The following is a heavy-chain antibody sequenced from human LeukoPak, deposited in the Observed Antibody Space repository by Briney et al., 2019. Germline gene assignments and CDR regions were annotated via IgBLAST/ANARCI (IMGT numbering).Heavy chain of an antibody. CDR1: GGTFSSYA. J-gene: IGHJ6*03. CDR2: IIPIFGTA. Sequence: SVKVSCKASGGTFSSYAISWVRQAPGQGLEWMGGIIPIFGTANYAQKFQGRVTITTDESTGTAYMELSSLRSEDTAVYYCARDTGYCSGGSCYFYHMDVWGKGTTVTVSS. V-gene: IGHV1-69*05. CDR3: ARDTGYCSGGSCYFYHMDV. D-gene: IGHD2-15*01.